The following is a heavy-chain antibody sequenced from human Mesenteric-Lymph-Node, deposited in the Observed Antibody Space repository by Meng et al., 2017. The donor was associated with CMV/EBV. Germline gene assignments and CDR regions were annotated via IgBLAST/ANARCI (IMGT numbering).Heavy chain of an antibody. V-gene: IGHV3-21*01. CDR1: GFTFSDYT. CDR2: IGATINYM. J-gene: IGHJ5*02. CDR3: ARGGTGTRNWFDP. D-gene: IGHD1-7*01. Sequence: GESLKISCAASGFTFSDYTMNWVRQAPGKGLEWVSSIGATINYMYYADSVRGRFTIYRDNAKNSVYLQMNNLRAEDTAVYYCARGGTGTRNWFDPWGQGTLVTVSS.